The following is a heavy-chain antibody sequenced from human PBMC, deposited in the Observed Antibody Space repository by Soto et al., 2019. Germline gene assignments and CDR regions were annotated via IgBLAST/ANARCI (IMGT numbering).Heavy chain of an antibody. Sequence: PSETLSLTCTVSGGSVSSGSYYWSWIRQPPGKGLEWIGYIYYSGSTNYNPSLKSRVTISVDTSKNQFSLKLSSVTAADTAVYYCARVAGWAVGYYFDYWGQGTLVTVSS. V-gene: IGHV4-61*01. J-gene: IGHJ4*02. CDR1: GGSVSSGSYY. CDR2: IYYSGST. D-gene: IGHD1-26*01. CDR3: ARVAGWAVGYYFDY.